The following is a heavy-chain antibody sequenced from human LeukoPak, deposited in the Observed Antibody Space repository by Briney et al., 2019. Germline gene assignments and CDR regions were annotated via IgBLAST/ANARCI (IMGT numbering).Heavy chain of an antibody. CDR1: GGTFSSYA. D-gene: IGHD5-24*01. V-gene: IGHV1-69*04. Sequence: PVKVSCKASGGTFSSYAISWVRQAPGQGLEWMGRIIPILGIANYAQKFQGRVTITADKSTSTAYMELSSLRSEDTAVYYCARSRREMATIGDYYYGMDVWGQGTTVTVSS. CDR3: ARSRREMATIGDYYYGMDV. J-gene: IGHJ6*02. CDR2: IIPILGIA.